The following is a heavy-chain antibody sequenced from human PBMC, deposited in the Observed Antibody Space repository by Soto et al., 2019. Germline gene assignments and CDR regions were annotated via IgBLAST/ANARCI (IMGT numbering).Heavy chain of an antibody. CDR3: ARAPAVTYYYDSSGYYFDY. Sequence: GESLKISCKGSGYSFTSYWIGWVRQMPGKGLEWMGIIYPGDSDTRYSPSFQGQVTISADKSISTAYRQWSSLKASDTAMYYCARAPAVTYYYDSSGYYFDYWGQGTLVTVSS. D-gene: IGHD3-22*01. CDR2: IYPGDSDT. CDR1: GYSFTSYW. J-gene: IGHJ4*02. V-gene: IGHV5-51*01.